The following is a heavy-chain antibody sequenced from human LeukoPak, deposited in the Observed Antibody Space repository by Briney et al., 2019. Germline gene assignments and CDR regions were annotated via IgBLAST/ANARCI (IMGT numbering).Heavy chain of an antibody. Sequence: QPGGSLRLSCAASGFTFSSYGMRWVRQPPGKGLEWVAVISYDGSNKYYADSVKGRFTISRDNSKNTLYLQMNSLRAEDTAVYYCAKDGDIVVVPAAEYYFDYWGQGTLVTVSS. V-gene: IGHV3-30*18. J-gene: IGHJ4*02. CDR2: ISYDGSNK. D-gene: IGHD2-2*01. CDR3: AKDGDIVVVPAAEYYFDY. CDR1: GFTFSSYG.